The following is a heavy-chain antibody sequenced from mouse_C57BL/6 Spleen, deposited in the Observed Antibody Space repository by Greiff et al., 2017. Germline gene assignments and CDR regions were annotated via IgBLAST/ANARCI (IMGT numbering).Heavy chain of an antibody. D-gene: IGHD2-3*01. CDR3: ARWLYDGSYFDY. V-gene: IGHV3-1*01. Sequence: EVQLQESGPGMVKPSQSLSLTCTVTGYSITSGYDWHWIRHFPGNKLEWMGYISYSGSTNYNPSLKSRISITHDTSKNHFFLKLNSVTTEDTATYYCARWLYDGSYFDYWGQGTTLTVSS. J-gene: IGHJ2*01. CDR2: ISYSGST. CDR1: GYSITSGYD.